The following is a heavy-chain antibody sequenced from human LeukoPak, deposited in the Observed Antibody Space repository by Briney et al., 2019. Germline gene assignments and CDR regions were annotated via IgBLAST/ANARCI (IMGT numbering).Heavy chain of an antibody. J-gene: IGHJ3*02. V-gene: IGHV3-48*01. CDR1: GFTLSSYA. CDR3: VRGSYCSGGSCYRYAFDI. CDR2: ISSSSSTI. D-gene: IGHD2-15*01. Sequence: GGSLRLSCAASGFTLSSYAMKWVRQARGKGLEWVSYISSSSSTIYYADSVKGRFTISRDNAKNSLYLQMNSLRAEDTAVYYCVRGSYCSGGSCYRYAFDIWGQGTMVTVSS.